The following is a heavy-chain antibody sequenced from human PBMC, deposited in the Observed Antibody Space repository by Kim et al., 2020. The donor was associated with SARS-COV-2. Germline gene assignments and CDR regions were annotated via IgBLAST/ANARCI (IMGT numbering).Heavy chain of an antibody. D-gene: IGHD5-12*01. CDR2: ISSSGSTI. J-gene: IGHJ6*02. CDR3: ARDPAKWLHSVYYYYGMDV. CDR1: GFTFSSYE. Sequence: GGSLRLSCAASGFTFSSYEMNWVRQAPGKGLEWVSFISSSGSTIYYADSVKGRSTISRDNAKNSLYLRMNSLRAEDTAVYYCARDPAKWLHSVYYYYGMDVWGQGTTVTVSS. V-gene: IGHV3-48*03.